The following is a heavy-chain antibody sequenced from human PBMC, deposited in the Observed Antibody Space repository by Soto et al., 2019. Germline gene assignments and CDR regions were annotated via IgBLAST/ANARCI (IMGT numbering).Heavy chain of an antibody. D-gene: IGHD6-25*01. CDR2: MYYSGST. J-gene: IGHJ5*02. Sequence: QLQLQESGPGLVKPSETLSLTCTVSGGSISSSDFYWGWLRQTPGKGLEFIGSMYYSGSTYYNPSLKSRLTISVDTSKNQFTLKLISVTAADTAVYYCAVVDSTGNWFDPWGERALVTVSS. CDR3: AVVDSTGNWFDP. V-gene: IGHV4-39*01. CDR1: GGSISSSDFY.